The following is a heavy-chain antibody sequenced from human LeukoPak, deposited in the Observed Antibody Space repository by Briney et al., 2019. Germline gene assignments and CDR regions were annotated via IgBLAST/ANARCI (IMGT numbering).Heavy chain of an antibody. V-gene: IGHV4-59*01. J-gene: IGHJ4*02. CDR1: GGSISSYY. CDR3: ARSPDIFYYFDY. D-gene: IGHD3-3*02. CDR2: IYYSGST. Sequence: SETLSLTCTVSGGSISSYYWSWIRQPPGKGLEWIGYIYYSGSTNYNPSLKSRVTISVDTFKNQFSLKLSSVTAADTAVYYCARSPDIFYYFDYWGQGTLVTVSS.